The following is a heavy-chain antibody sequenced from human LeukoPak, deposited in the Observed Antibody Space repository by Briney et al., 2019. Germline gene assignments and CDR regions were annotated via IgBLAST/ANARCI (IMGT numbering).Heavy chain of an antibody. D-gene: IGHD4-17*01. CDR2: INGDGSST. CDR3: AKPTGVNTVTAPFEY. J-gene: IGHJ4*02. Sequence: PGGSLRLSCAASGFTFNRYWMYWVRQAPGKGLVCVSRINGDGSSTYYADSVKGRFTISRDNAKNTLYLQMNSLRAEDTAVYYCAKPTGVNTVTAPFEYWGQGTLGTVSS. CDR1: GFTFNRYW. V-gene: IGHV3-74*01.